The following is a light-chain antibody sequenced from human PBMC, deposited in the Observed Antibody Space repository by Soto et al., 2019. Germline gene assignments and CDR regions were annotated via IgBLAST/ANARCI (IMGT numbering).Light chain of an antibody. Sequence: DIQMTQSPSSLSASVGDRVTITCRASQTISSYLNWYQQRPGKATNLLIYASSSLNSGVPPRFSGSGSGTDFTLTISSLQPDDFATYYCHQTYITPITFGQGTRLEIK. CDR2: ASS. CDR1: QTISSY. J-gene: IGKJ5*01. V-gene: IGKV1-39*01. CDR3: HQTYITPIT.